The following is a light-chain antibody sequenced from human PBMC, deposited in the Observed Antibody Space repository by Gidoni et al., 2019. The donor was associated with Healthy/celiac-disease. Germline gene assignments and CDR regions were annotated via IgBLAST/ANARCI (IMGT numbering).Light chain of an antibody. CDR2: GAS. V-gene: IGKV3-20*01. CDR1: QSVSSSY. CDR3: QQLRT. J-gene: IGKJ1*01. Sequence: EIVLPQSPGTLSLSPGARATLSFRASQSVSSSYLAWYQQKPGQAPRLLIYGASSRATGIPDRFSGSGSGTDFTLTISRLEPEDFAVYYCQQLRTFGQGTKVEIK.